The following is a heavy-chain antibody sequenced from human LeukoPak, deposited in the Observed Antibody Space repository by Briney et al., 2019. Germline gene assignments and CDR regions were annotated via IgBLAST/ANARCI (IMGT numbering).Heavy chain of an antibody. CDR2: IDPSDSYT. J-gene: IGHJ3*02. Sequence: GESLKISCKGSGYSFTSSWISWVRQMPGKGLEWMGRIDPSDSYTNYSPSFQGHVTISADKSINTAYLHWSSLKASDTAMFYCARPLASGYSSIFDAFDIWGQGTMATVSS. CDR3: ARPLASGYSSIFDAFDI. CDR1: GYSFTSSW. D-gene: IGHD6-13*01. V-gene: IGHV5-10-1*01.